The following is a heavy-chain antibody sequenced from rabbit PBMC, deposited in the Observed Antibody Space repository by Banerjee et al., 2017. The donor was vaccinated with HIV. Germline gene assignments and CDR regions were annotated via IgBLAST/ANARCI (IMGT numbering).Heavy chain of an antibody. J-gene: IGHJ6*01. CDR2: IYTSSGGT. CDR3: ARAYGSASGYDL. V-gene: IGHV1S43*01. D-gene: IGHD1-1*01. Sequence: QEQLEESGGDLVKPGGSLTLTCTASGFSFSNKYVMCWVRRAPGKGLELIACIYTSSGGTYYASWVNGRFTISRSTSLSAVDLKMTSLTAADTATYFCARAYGSASGYDLWGPGTLVTVS. CDR1: GFSFSNKYV.